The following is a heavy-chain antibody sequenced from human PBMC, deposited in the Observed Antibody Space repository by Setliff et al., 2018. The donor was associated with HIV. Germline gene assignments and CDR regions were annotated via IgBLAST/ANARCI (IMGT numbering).Heavy chain of an antibody. CDR2: ISPKYGGT. Sequence: ASVTVSCKASGYSFSDYYIHCVRQARGHGFQWMGWISPKYGGTNYARNFQGRVTMTRDMSISTAYMELSSLGSDDTAVYFCARDTSSSYWGQGTPGTVSS. D-gene: IGHD2-2*01. CDR3: ARDTSSSY. J-gene: IGHJ4*02. V-gene: IGHV1-2*02. CDR1: GYSFSDYY.